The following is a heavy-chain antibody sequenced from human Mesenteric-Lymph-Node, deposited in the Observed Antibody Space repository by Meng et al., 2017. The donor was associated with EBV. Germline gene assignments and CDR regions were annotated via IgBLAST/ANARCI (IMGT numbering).Heavy chain of an antibody. CDR1: GYPFTSYG. V-gene: IGHV1-18*01. CDR3: ARDGSAYYGSGTFYRDY. J-gene: IGHJ4*02. CDR2: ISAYNGNT. Sequence: VQLVQSGCEVRQPGASVMVSCKASGYPFTSYGLSGVRQAPVQGLEWMGWISAYNGNTIHAQNLQGRLTMTTDASTSTAYMELRSLRSDDTAIYYCARDGSAYYGSGTFYRDYWGQGTLVTVSS. D-gene: IGHD3-10*01.